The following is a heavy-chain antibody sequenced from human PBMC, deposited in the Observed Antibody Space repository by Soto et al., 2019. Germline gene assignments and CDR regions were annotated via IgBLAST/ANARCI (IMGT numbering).Heavy chain of an antibody. CDR2: VNPNNGDT. CDR3: AKVSRKGSAIDFDY. D-gene: IGHD3-10*01. CDR1: GYTFSNYD. Sequence: QVQLVQSGAELKKPGASVKVSCKASGYTFSNYDMNWVRQATGQGPEWIGWVNPNNGDTGYAQKFQGRVTLPTDISTTTAYIELTSLRSEDTAIYYCAKVSRKGSAIDFDYWGQGTLITVSS. J-gene: IGHJ4*02. V-gene: IGHV1-8*01.